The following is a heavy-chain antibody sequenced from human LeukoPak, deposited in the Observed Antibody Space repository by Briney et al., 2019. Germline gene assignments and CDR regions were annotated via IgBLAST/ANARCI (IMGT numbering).Heavy chain of an antibody. V-gene: IGHV4-39*01. D-gene: IGHD4-23*01. Sequence: PSETLSLTCTVSGGSISSSSYSWGWIRQPPGKGLEWIGSIYYSGSTYYNPSLKSRVTISVDTSKNQFSLKLSSVTAADTAVYYCARGNPVANNWFDPWGQGTLVTVSS. CDR2: IYYSGST. CDR1: GGSISSSSYS. J-gene: IGHJ5*02. CDR3: ARGNPVANNWFDP.